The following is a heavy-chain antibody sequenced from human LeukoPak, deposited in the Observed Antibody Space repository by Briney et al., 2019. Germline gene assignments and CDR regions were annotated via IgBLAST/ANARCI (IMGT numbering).Heavy chain of an antibody. Sequence: GASVKVSCKASGYTFTGYSMHWVRQAPGQGLEWMGWINPIGGGTKYVQKFQGRVTMTTDTYISTAYMELSSLRSDDTAVYYCVSGGDYGVYFDYWGQGTLVTVSS. CDR3: VSGGDYGVYFDY. CDR2: INPIGGGT. J-gene: IGHJ4*02. V-gene: IGHV1-2*02. CDR1: GYTFTGYS. D-gene: IGHD4-17*01.